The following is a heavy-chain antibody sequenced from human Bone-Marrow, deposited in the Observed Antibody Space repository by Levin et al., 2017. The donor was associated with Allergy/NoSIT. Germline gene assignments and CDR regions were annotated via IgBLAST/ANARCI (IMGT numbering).Heavy chain of an antibody. Sequence: PGGSLRLSCAASGFIFDDYALHWVRQARGRGLEWLTVISYDGGNKYYVDSVKGRFTVSRDNSKNTLYLHMSALGPEDTAVYYCARSLTGMTYYFDYWGQGALVTVSS. CDR2: ISYDGGNK. CDR3: ARSLTGMTYYFDY. J-gene: IGHJ4*02. CDR1: GFIFDDYA. V-gene: IGHV3-30-3*01. D-gene: IGHD7-27*01.